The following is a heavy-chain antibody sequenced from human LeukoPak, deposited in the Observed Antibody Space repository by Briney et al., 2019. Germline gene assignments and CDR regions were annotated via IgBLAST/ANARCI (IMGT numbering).Heavy chain of an antibody. CDR1: GASISSYY. V-gene: IGHV4-59*01. CDR3: ARDITDAFDI. CDR2: IHYSGFT. Sequence: PSETLSLTCTVSGASISSYYWNWIRQPPGKGLEWIGYIHYSGFTNYNPSLKSRVTISADTSKNQFSLKLSSVTAADTAVYYCARDITDAFDIWGQGTMVTVSS. J-gene: IGHJ3*02.